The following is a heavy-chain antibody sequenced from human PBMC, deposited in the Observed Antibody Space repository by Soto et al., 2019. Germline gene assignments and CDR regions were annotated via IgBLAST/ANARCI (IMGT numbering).Heavy chain of an antibody. Sequence: ASVKVSCKASGYTFTSYYMHWVRQAPGQGLEWMGIINPSGGSTSYAQKFQGRVTMTRDTSTSTVYMELSSLRSEDTAVYYCAREDFWSGYALEYYYYYGMDVWGQGTTVTVSS. CDR3: AREDFWSGYALEYYYYYGMDV. V-gene: IGHV1-46*01. CDR2: INPSGGST. D-gene: IGHD3-3*01. CDR1: GYTFTSYY. J-gene: IGHJ6*02.